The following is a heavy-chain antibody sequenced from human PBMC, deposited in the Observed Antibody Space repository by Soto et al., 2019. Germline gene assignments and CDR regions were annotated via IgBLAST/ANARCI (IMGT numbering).Heavy chain of an antibody. CDR3: ARVSVGYSNRLPYYYGMDV. CDR1: GGTFSSYA. J-gene: IGHJ6*02. V-gene: IGHV1-69*01. D-gene: IGHD4-4*01. Sequence: QVQLVQSGAEVKKPGSSVKVSCKASGGTFSSYAISWVRQAPGQGLEWMGGIIPIFGTANYAQKFQGRVTITADESTSTAYMELSSLRSEDTAVYYCARVSVGYSNRLPYYYGMDVWGQGTTVTVSS. CDR2: IIPIFGTA.